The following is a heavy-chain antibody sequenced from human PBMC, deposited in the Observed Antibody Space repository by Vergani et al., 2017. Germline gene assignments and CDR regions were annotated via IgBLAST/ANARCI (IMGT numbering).Heavy chain of an antibody. CDR2: INHSGST. CDR3: ASDCGGDCYAFDI. Sequence: QVQLQQWGAGLLKPSETLSLTCAVYGGSFSGYYWSWFRQPPGKGLEWIGEINHSGSTNYNPSLKSRLTISVDTSKKQFSLKLSSVTAADTAVYYCASDCGGDCYAFDIWGQGTMVTVSS. V-gene: IGHV4-34*01. CDR1: GGSFSGYY. D-gene: IGHD2-21*01. J-gene: IGHJ3*02.